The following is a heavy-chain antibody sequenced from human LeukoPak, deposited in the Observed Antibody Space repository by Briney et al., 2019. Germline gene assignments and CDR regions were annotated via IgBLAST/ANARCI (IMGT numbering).Heavy chain of an antibody. CDR2: IIPIFGTA. CDR1: GGTFSSYA. J-gene: IGHJ4*02. D-gene: IGHD1-26*01. V-gene: IGHV1-69*13. CDR3: ASNVGRGATFDY. Sequence: ASVKVSCTASGGTFSSYAISWVRQAPGQGREWMGGIIPIFGTANYAQKFQGRVTITADESTSTAYMELSSLRSEDTAVYYCASNVGRGATFDYWGQGTLVPVSS.